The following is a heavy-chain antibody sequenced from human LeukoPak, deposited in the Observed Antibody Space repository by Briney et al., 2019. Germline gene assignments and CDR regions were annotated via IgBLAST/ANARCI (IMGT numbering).Heavy chain of an antibody. Sequence: SETLSLTCTVSGGSINSSSYYWGWIRQPPGKGLEWIGSIYYSGSTYYNPSLKSRVTISVDTSKNQFSLRLSSVTAADTAVYYCARPSLTNGDNDYWGQGTLVTVSS. V-gene: IGHV4-39*01. CDR1: GGSINSSSYY. D-gene: IGHD7-27*01. J-gene: IGHJ4*02. CDR2: IYYSGST. CDR3: ARPSLTNGDNDY.